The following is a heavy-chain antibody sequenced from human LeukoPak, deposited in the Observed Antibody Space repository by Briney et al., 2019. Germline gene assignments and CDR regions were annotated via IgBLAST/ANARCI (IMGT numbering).Heavy chain of an antibody. Sequence: GGSLRLSCAASEFTFSSYSMNWVRQAPGKGLEWVSSISSSSSYIYYADSVKGRFTISRDNAKNSLYLQMNSLRAEDTALYYCARKRKGGGSSWSEDAFDIWGQGTMVTVSS. V-gene: IGHV3-21*04. D-gene: IGHD6-13*01. J-gene: IGHJ3*02. CDR1: EFTFSSYS. CDR2: ISSSSSYI. CDR3: ARKRKGGGSSWSEDAFDI.